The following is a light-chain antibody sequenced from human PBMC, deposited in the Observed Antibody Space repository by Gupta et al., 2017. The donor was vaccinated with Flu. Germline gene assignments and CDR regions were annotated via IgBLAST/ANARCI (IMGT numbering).Light chain of an antibody. V-gene: IGLV2-14*01. J-gene: IGLJ1*01. CDR1: SSDMGNYDY. Sequence: HSPLTPPASFPGSPCPSITLPCTGTSSDMGNYDYVSWYQQHPGKAPKVILYEVSNRPSGISNRFFGSKSGNTASLTISGLQTEDEADYYCTSYTGGNTLYVFGTGTKVTVL. CDR2: EVS. CDR3: TSYTGGNTLYV.